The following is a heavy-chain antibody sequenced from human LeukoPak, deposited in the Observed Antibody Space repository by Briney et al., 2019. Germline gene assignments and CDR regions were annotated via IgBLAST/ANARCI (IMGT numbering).Heavy chain of an antibody. CDR1: GFTFSSYS. Sequence: GGSLRLSCAASGFTFSSYSMNWVRQAPGKGLEWVSSISSSSSYIYYADSVKGRFTISRDNAKNSLYLQMNSLRAEDTAVYYCAKEAGQDYGALDAFDIWGQGTMVTVSS. V-gene: IGHV3-21*01. D-gene: IGHD4-17*01. J-gene: IGHJ3*02. CDR3: AKEAGQDYGALDAFDI. CDR2: ISSSSSYI.